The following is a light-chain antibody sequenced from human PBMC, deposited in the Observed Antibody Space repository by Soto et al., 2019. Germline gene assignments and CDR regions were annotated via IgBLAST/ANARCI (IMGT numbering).Light chain of an antibody. J-gene: IGKJ1*01. V-gene: IGKV3-20*01. CDR2: GAS. CDR1: QSVSSSY. Sequence: EIVLTQSPATLSLSPGERATLSCRASQSVSSSYLAWYQQKPGQAPRLLIYGASSRATGIPDRFSGSGSGTDFTLNISTVEPEDSAVYYCQRYGSSPTWTFGQGTKVDI. CDR3: QRYGSSPTWT.